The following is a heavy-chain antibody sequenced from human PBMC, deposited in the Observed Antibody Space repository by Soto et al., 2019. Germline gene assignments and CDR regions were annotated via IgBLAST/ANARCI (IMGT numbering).Heavy chain of an antibody. CDR2: ISYDGSNK. D-gene: IGHD3-22*01. J-gene: IGHJ4*02. Sequence: QVQLVESGGGVVKHGRSLRLSCAASGFTFSSYAMHWVRQAPGKGLEWVAVISYDGSNKYYADSVKGRFTISRDNSKNTLYLQMNSLRAEDTAVYYCARGGITMIVVSFDYWGQGTLVTVSS. CDR3: ARGGITMIVVSFDY. V-gene: IGHV3-30-3*01. CDR1: GFTFSSYA.